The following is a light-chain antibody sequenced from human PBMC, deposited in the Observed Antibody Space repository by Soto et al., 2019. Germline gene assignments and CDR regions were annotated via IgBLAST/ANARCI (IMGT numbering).Light chain of an antibody. CDR2: NTN. J-gene: IGLJ3*02. Sequence: QTVVTQEPSFSVSPGRTVTLTCGLSSGSVSTSYYPSWYQQTPGQAPRTLIYNTNTRSSGVPDRFSGSILGNRAALTITGAQADDDSDYYCVLYMGSGVGVFGGGTKLTVL. CDR1: SGSVSTSYY. V-gene: IGLV8-61*01. CDR3: VLYMGSGVGV.